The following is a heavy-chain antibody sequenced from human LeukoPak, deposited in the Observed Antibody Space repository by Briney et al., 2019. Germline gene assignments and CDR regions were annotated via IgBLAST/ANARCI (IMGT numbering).Heavy chain of an antibody. D-gene: IGHD2-15*01. V-gene: IGHV3-23*01. CDR1: GFTFSSYA. CDR3: AARPGEVAVPFDY. J-gene: IGHJ4*02. CDR2: ISGSGGST. Sequence: GGSLRLSCAASGFTFSSYAMSWVRQAPGKGLEWVSAISGSGGSTYYADSVNGRFTISRDNSKNTLYPQMHSLRAEDTAVYYCAARPGEVAVPFDYWGQGTLVTVSS.